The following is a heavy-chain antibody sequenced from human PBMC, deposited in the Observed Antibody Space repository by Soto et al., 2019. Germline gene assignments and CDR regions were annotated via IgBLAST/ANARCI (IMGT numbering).Heavy chain of an antibody. Sequence: GVTLRLPCAASGFTFSNYGINWVRHAQGKWLEWVSPIGGGSTFVYSADSGKGRFTICSDSAQSSVNLQMSSLRAEDTAVYYCARDAASNIAARTRFDAWGQGIMVTVSS. CDR2: IGGGSTFV. J-gene: IGHJ5*02. D-gene: IGHD6-13*01. CDR1: GFTFSNYG. V-gene: IGHV3-21*06. CDR3: ARDAASNIAARTRFDA.